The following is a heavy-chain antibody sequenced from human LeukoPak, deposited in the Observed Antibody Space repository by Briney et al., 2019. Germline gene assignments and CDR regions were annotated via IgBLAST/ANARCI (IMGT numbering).Heavy chain of an antibody. D-gene: IGHD6-19*01. CDR2: IYYGGNT. CDR3: AREGLGQGWFDP. V-gene: IGHV4-39*07. CDR1: GDSVTSSICY. J-gene: IGHJ5*02. Sequence: SETLSLTCTVSGDSVTSSICYWGWIRQPPGKGLEWIGNIYYGGNTYYNPSLKSRVTISVDTSKNQFSLKLSSVTAADTAVYYCAREGLGQGWFDPWGQGTLVTVSS.